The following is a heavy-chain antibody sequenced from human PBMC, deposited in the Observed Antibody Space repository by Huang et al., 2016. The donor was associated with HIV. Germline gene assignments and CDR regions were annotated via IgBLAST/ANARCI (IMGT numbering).Heavy chain of an antibody. CDR2: ISYDGSNK. Sequence: QVQLVESGGGVVQPGRSLRLSCAASGFTLSDYAIHWVRQAPGKGLEWVALISYDGSNKFYSASVRVRFTISRDNFNNTLYLQMNSLRHEDTALYYCARFGKRLPMLRGEDVIGDIWGQGTMVIVSS. J-gene: IGHJ3*02. CDR1: GFTLSDYA. V-gene: IGHV3-30-3*01. D-gene: IGHD3-10*01. CDR3: ARFGKRLPMLRGEDVIGDI.